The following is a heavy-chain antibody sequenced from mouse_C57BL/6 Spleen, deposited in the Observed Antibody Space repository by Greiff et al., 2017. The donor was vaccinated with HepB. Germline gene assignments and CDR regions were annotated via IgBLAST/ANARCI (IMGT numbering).Heavy chain of an antibody. CDR3: ARWGDYGRGGPWFAY. J-gene: IGHJ3*01. CDR1: GYTFTDYN. Sequence: EVQLQQSGPELVKPGASVKIPCKASGYTFTDYNMDWVKQSHGKSLEWIGDINPNNGGTIYNQKFKGKATLTVDKSSSTAYMELRSLTSEDTAVYYCARWGDYGRGGPWFAYWGQGTLVTVSA. D-gene: IGHD1-1*01. CDR2: INPNNGGT. V-gene: IGHV1-18*01.